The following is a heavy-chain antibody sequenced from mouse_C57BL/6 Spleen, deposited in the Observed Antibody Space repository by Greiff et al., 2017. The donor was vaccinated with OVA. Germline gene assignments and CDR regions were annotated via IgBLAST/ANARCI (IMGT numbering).Heavy chain of an antibody. Sequence: DVQLQESGAELVKPGASVKLSCTASGFNIKDYYMHWVKQRTEQGLEWIGRIDPEDGETKYAPKFQGKATITADTSSNTAYLQLSSLTSEDTAVYYGALITTVVAPFAYWGQGTLVTVSA. CDR1: GFNIKDYY. J-gene: IGHJ3*01. CDR3: ALITTVVAPFAY. D-gene: IGHD1-1*01. CDR2: IDPEDGET. V-gene: IGHV14-2*01.